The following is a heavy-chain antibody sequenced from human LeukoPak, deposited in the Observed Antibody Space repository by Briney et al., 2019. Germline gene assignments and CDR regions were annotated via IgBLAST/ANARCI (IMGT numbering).Heavy chain of an antibody. CDR3: ARRGGLFQNAVDDY. J-gene: IGHJ4*02. D-gene: IGHD3-10*01. Sequence: AGGSLRLSCAASGFTFSDYTMSWVRQAPGMGLEWVSSISGSSGFTYYADSVKGRFTISRDNAKNSLSLQMNSLRAEDTAVYYCARRGGLFQNAVDDYWGQGTLVTVS. CDR1: GFTFSDYT. V-gene: IGHV3-21*01. CDR2: ISGSSGFT.